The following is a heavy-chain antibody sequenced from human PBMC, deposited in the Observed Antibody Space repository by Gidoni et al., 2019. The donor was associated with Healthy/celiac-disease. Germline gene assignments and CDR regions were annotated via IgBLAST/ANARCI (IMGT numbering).Heavy chain of an antibody. V-gene: IGHV4-39*01. CDR1: AGAISSSSYY. J-gene: IGHJ6*02. D-gene: IGHD1-1*01. Sequence: QLQLQESGQGLVKPSETLSLTCTVSAGAISSSSYYWGWIRQPPGKGLEWIGSIYYSGSTYYNPALKSRVTISGDTSKNQFSLKLSSVTAADTAVYYCAGTMGKDWNPKVYYYYGMDVWGQGTTVTVSS. CDR2: IYYSGST. CDR3: AGTMGKDWNPKVYYYYGMDV.